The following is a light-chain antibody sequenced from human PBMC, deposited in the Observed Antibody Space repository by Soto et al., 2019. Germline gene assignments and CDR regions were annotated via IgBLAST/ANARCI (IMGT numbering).Light chain of an antibody. CDR3: QQRSNWPRT. Sequence: EIVLPQSPATLSLSPGERATLSCRASQSVSSYLAWYQQKPGQAPRLLIYDASNRATGIPARFSGSGSGTDFTLTISSLEPEDFAVYYCQQRSNWPRTFGQGTKVDXK. CDR2: DAS. CDR1: QSVSSY. J-gene: IGKJ1*01. V-gene: IGKV3-11*01.